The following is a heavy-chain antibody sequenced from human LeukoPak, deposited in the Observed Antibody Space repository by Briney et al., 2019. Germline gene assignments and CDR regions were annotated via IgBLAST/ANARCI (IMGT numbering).Heavy chain of an antibody. J-gene: IGHJ5*02. D-gene: IGHD6-19*01. CDR1: GGSFSGYY. CDR3: ARRQWLVRLNWFDP. CDR2: INHSGST. V-gene: IGHV4-34*01. Sequence: PWETLSLTSAVYGGSFSGYYWSWIRQPPGKGLEWIGEINHSGSTNYNPSLKSRVTISVDTSKNQFSLKLSSVTAADTAVYYCARRQWLVRLNWFDPWGQGTLVTVSS.